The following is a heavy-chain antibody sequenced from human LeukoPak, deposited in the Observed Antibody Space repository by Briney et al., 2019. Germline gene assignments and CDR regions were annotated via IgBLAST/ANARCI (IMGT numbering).Heavy chain of an antibody. CDR3: ARERNDHLDWLNDY. V-gene: IGHV4-59*01. CDR2: IYYSGST. Sequence: SETLSLTCTVSGGSISSYYWSWIRQPPGNGLEWIGYIYYSGSTNYNPSLKSRVTISVDTSKNQFPLKLSSVTAADTAVYYCARERNDHLDWLNDYWGQGTLVTVSS. D-gene: IGHD3-9*01. CDR1: GGSISSYY. J-gene: IGHJ4*02.